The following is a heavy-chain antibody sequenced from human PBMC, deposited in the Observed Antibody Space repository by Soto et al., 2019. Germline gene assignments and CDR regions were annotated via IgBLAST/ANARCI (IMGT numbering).Heavy chain of an antibody. CDR3: ARDIAMVRGVNQINWFDP. CDR1: GGTFSSYA. J-gene: IGHJ5*02. Sequence: SVKVSCKASGGTFSSYAISWVRQAPGQGLEWMGGIIPIFGTANYAQKFQGRVTITADKSTSTAYMELSSLRSADTAVYYCARDIAMVRGVNQINWFDPWGQGTLVTVSS. D-gene: IGHD3-10*01. V-gene: IGHV1-69*06. CDR2: IIPIFGTA.